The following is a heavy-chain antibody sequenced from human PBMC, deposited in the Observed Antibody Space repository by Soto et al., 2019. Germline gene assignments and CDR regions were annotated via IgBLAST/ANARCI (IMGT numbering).Heavy chain of an antibody. CDR1: GDSISNGGFY. CDR2: IFHSGST. D-gene: IGHD2-15*01. J-gene: IGHJ5*02. CDR3: ARGGIAGHWFDP. V-gene: IGHV4-31*03. Sequence: QVQLQESGPGLVKPSQTLSLTCTVSGDSISNGGFYYSWIRQHPGQGLEWVGYIFHSGSTLSNPSLRSRGTLSADTSKNQLFLTLTSVTAADTAVYYCARGGIAGHWFDPWGQGTLVTVSA.